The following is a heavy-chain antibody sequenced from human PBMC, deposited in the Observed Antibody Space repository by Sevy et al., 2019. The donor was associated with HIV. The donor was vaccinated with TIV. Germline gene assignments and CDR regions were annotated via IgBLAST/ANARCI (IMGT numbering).Heavy chain of an antibody. CDR3: ATDGLRYYSGASLYQGHWCDP. V-gene: IGHV1-24*01. Sequence: ASVKVSCKVSEYTLTRLSMHWVRQAPGKGLEWMGHFDPEDGETIYRQKFQGRVTMTEDTSANTAYMQLNSLTSEDTAVYYCATDGLRYYSGASLYQGHWCDPWGQGTLVTVSS. CDR1: EYTLTRLS. D-gene: IGHD2-15*01. CDR2: FDPEDGET. J-gene: IGHJ5*02.